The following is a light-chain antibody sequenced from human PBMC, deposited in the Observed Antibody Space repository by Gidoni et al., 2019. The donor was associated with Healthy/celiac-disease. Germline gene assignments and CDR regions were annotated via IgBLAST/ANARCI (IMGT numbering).Light chain of an antibody. CDR1: QSVSSY. CDR3: QQRSNWPPVT. CDR2: DAS. V-gene: IGKV3-11*01. Sequence: IVFTQSPATLSLSPGERATLSCRASQSVSSYLAWYQQKPGQAPRLLIYDASNRATGIPARFSGSGSGTDFTLTISSLEPEDCAVYYCQQRSNWPPVTFGQGTRLEIK. J-gene: IGKJ5*01.